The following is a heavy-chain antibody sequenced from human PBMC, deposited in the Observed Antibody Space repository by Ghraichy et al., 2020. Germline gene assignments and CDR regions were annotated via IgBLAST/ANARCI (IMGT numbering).Heavy chain of an antibody. V-gene: IGHV1-3*01. D-gene: IGHD4-23*01. Sequence: ASVKVSCKASGYTFTSYAMHWVRQAPGQRLEWMGWINAGNGNTKYSQKFQGRVTITRDTSASTAYMELSSLRSEDTAVYYCARADGDGGKPGLPLGAFDIWGQGTMVTVSS. CDR2: INAGNGNT. CDR1: GYTFTSYA. CDR3: ARADGDGGKPGLPLGAFDI. J-gene: IGHJ3*02.